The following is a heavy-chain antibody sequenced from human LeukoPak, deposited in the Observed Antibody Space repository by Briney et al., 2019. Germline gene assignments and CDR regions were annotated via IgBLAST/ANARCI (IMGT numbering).Heavy chain of an antibody. CDR1: GFXVSSNY. Sequence: GGSLRLSCAASGFXVSSNYISWVRQAPGKGLEWVSVIYSGGSTYYADSVKGRFTISRDNSKNTLYLQMNSLRAEDTAVYYCATDSTRSSGYSYVADAFDIWGQGTMVTVSS. CDR3: ATDSTRSSGYSYVADAFDI. CDR2: IYSGGST. J-gene: IGHJ3*02. V-gene: IGHV3-53*01. D-gene: IGHD3-22*01.